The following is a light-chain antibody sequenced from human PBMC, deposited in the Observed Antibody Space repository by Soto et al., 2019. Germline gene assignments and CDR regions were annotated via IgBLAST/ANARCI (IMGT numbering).Light chain of an antibody. V-gene: IGKV3-11*01. J-gene: IGKJ1*01. CDR2: GAS. Sequence: VLYKSAVALCLYPGERLTLSCRASQTVSSNVAWYQQKPGQAPRLLIYGASTRATGLPARFSGSGSETDFTLTITSLEPEDFAVYYCQQHGYSPRPSGHRTKV. CDR1: QTVSSN. CDR3: QQHGYSPRP.